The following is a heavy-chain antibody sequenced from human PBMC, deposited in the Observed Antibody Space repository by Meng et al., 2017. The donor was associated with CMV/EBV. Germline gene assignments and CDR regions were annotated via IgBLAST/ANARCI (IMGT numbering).Heavy chain of an antibody. Sequence: SETLSLTCTVSGGSISSYYWSWIRQPPGKGLEWIGYIYYSGSTNYNPSLKSRVTISVDTSKNQFSLKLSFVTAADTAVYYCASVSVVVPAAIGNGRMDVWGQGTTVTVSS. D-gene: IGHD2-2*01. J-gene: IGHJ6*02. CDR1: GGSISSYY. CDR3: ASVSVVVPAAIGNGRMDV. CDR2: IYYSGST. V-gene: IGHV4-59*01.